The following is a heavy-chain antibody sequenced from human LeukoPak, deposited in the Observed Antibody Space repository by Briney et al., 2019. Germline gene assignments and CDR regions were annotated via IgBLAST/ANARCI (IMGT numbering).Heavy chain of an antibody. J-gene: IGHJ3*02. D-gene: IGHD2-2*01. V-gene: IGHV1-69*05. CDR2: IIPIFGTA. Sequence: ASVKVSCKASGCTFSSYAISWVRQAPGQGLEWMGGIIPIFGTANYAQKLQGRVTITTDESTSTAYMELSSLRYEDTAVYYCASPPGYCSSTSCNGAFDIWGQGTMVTVSS. CDR1: GCTFSSYA. CDR3: ASPPGYCSSTSCNGAFDI.